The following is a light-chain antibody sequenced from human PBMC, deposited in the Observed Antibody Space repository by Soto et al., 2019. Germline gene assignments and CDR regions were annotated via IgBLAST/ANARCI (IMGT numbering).Light chain of an antibody. V-gene: IGLV1-40*01. CDR1: SSNIGAGYD. J-gene: IGLJ1*01. CDR2: GNS. Sequence: QSVLTQPPSVSGAPGQRVTISCTGSSSNIGAGYDVHWYQQLPGTAPKLLIYGNSNRPSGVPDRFSGSKSGTSASLAITGLQAEDEADYYCQSYGSSLSGSYVFGTGTKLTVL. CDR3: QSYGSSLSGSYV.